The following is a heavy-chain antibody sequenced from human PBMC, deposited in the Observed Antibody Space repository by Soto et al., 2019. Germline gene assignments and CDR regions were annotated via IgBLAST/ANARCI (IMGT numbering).Heavy chain of an antibody. V-gene: IGHV1-2*02. D-gene: IGHD6-6*01. CDR3: AREGSSSSKYSQH. CDR1: GYTFIGYH. Sequence: GASVKVSCKASGYTFIGYHMHWVRQAPGQGPEWMGWINPSSGDTNYAQKFQGRVTMTRDTSISTAYMELSRLRSDDTAVYYCAREGSSSSKYSQHWGQGTLVTVSS. J-gene: IGHJ1*01. CDR2: INPSSGDT.